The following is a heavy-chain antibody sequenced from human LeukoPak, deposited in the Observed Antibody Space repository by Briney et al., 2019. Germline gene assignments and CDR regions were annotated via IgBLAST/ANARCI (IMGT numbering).Heavy chain of an antibody. D-gene: IGHD3-22*01. CDR1: AFTFTTYS. CDR3: ASLIPYYYDSSTYSPGDY. V-gene: IGHV3-48*01. J-gene: IGHJ4*02. CDR2: ISSSSNTI. Sequence: GGSLRLSCAASAFTFTTYSMNWVRQAPGKGLEWLSYISSSSNTIYYADSVKGRFTVSRDNAKNSLYLQMNSLRAEDTAVYYRASLIPYYYDSSTYSPGDYWGQGTLVTVSS.